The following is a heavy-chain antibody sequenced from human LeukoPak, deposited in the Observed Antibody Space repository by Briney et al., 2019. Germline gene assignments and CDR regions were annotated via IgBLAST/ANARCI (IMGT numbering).Heavy chain of an antibody. J-gene: IGHJ6*03. CDR2: ISGSGDTT. Sequence: PGGSLRLSCAASGFTFSSYAMSWVRLAPGKGLEWVSTISGSGDTTYSADSVRGRFTISRDNAKNSLYLQMNSLRAEDTAVYYCARERSRYCSSTSCYTELDYYYMDVWGKGTTVTVSS. D-gene: IGHD2-2*02. CDR1: GFTFSSYA. CDR3: ARERSRYCSSTSCYTELDYYYMDV. V-gene: IGHV3-23*01.